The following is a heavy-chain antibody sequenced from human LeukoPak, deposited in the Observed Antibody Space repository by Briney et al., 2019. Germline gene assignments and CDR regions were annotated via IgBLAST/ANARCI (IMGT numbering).Heavy chain of an antibody. Sequence: GGSLRLSCAASGFTFDDYAMSWVRQAPGKGLEWVSFIYSSGSTYYADSVRGRFTISRDNSNNTLYLQMNSLRVEDTAVYYCARGRFGLSLDYWGQGTLVTVSS. CDR1: GFTFDDYA. CDR3: ARGRFGLSLDY. D-gene: IGHD3-16*01. CDR2: IYSSGST. J-gene: IGHJ4*02. V-gene: IGHV3-66*01.